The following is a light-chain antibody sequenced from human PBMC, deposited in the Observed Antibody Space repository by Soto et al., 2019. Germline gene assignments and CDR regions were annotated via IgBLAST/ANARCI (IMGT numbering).Light chain of an antibody. CDR3: QQYGSSTWT. V-gene: IGKV3-20*01. Sequence: IVLTQSRGTLSLSPWERPTLSCRASQSVSSSYLAWYQQKPGQAPRLLIYGASSRATGIPDRFSGSGSGTDFTLTISRLEPEDFAVYYCQQYGSSTWTFGQGTKVDIK. J-gene: IGKJ1*01. CDR1: QSVSSSY. CDR2: GAS.